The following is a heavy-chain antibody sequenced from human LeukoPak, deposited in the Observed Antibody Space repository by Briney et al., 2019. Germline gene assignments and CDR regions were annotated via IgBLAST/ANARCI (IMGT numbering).Heavy chain of an antibody. CDR1: GGSISYSSYY. V-gene: IGHV4-61*01. Sequence: PSETLSLTCTVSGGSISYSSYYWSWIRQPPGKGLEWIGYIYYSGSTNYNLSLKSRVTISVDTSKNQFSLKLSSVTAADTAVYYCARVYDILTPNWFDPWGQGTLVTVSS. D-gene: IGHD3-9*01. CDR3: ARVYDILTPNWFDP. J-gene: IGHJ5*02. CDR2: IYYSGST.